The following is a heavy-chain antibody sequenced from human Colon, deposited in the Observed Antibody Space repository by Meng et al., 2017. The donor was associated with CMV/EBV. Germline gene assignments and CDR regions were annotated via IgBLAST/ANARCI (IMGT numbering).Heavy chain of an antibody. CDR3: ATGADLRTFWNGFAY. Sequence: SGFTFKNAWMSWVRQAPGKGLEWVSSISGSGLTTFYSDAVKGRFSISRDNSRNTLYLQINSLRADDTAVYYCATGADLRTFWNGFAYWGQGAVVTVSS. J-gene: IGHJ4*02. CDR2: ISGSGLTT. V-gene: IGHV3-23*01. D-gene: IGHD3-3*01. CDR1: GFTFKNAW.